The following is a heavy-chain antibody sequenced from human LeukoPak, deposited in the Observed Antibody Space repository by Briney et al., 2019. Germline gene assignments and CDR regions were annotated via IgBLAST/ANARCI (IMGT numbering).Heavy chain of an antibody. CDR2: ISAYNGNT. Sequence: ASVKVSCKASGYTFTSYGISWVRQAPGQGLEWMGWISAYNGNTNYAQKLQGRVTMTTGTSTSTAYMELRSLGSDDTAVYYCARDATVTLFDYWGQGTLVTVSS. D-gene: IGHD4-17*01. CDR1: GYTFTSYG. CDR3: ARDATVTLFDY. J-gene: IGHJ4*02. V-gene: IGHV1-18*01.